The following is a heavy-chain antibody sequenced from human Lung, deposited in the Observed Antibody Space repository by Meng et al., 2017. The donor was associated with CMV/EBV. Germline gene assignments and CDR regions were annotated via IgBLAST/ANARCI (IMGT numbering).Heavy chain of an antibody. CDR3: ATRGYHYVDHY. CDR2: MYHSGST. J-gene: IGHJ4*02. V-gene: IGHV4-4*02. CDR1: GGSITNW. D-gene: IGHD4-17*01. Sequence: QVQLQESGPGPVKPSGTLSLTCAVSGGSITNWWSWVRQPPGKGLEWNGEMYHSGSTNYNPSLKSRVTMSIDKSKNQFFLNLNSVTAADTAMYYCATRGYHYVDHYWGQGTLVTVSS.